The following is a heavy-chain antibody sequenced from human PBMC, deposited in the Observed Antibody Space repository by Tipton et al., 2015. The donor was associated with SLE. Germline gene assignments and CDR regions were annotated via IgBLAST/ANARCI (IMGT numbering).Heavy chain of an antibody. CDR3: ARISEAVAGAFED. CDR2: INHSGST. CDR1: GGSFSGYY. J-gene: IGHJ4*02. Sequence: TLSLTCAVYGGSFSGYYWSWIRQPPGKGLEWIGEINHSGSTNYNPSLKSRVTISVDTSKNQFSLKLSSVTPEDTAVYYCARISEAVAGAFEDWGQGTLVTVSS. V-gene: IGHV4-34*01. D-gene: IGHD6-19*01.